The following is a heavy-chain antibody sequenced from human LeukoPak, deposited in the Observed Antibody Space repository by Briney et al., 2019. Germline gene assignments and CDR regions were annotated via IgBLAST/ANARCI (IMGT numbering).Heavy chain of an antibody. CDR3: ARGGVDHYGSGTYYLMYYFDH. CDR1: GCSFSSYS. D-gene: IGHD3-10*01. J-gene: IGHJ4*02. V-gene: IGHV3-23*01. Sequence: GGSLRLSCTASGCSFSSYSMSWVRQAPGKGLEWVSGISGSGGATYYADSVKGRFTVSRDDTHNTLYLQMNSVRAEDTAVYFCARGGVDHYGSGTYYLMYYFDHWGQGALVTVSS. CDR2: ISGSGGAT.